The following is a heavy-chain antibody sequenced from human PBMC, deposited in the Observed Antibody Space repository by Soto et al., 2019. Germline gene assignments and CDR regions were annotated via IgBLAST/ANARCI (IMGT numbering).Heavy chain of an antibody. V-gene: IGHV2-5*02. D-gene: IGHD6-19*01. Sequence: QITLKESGPTLVKPTQTLTLTCTFSGFSLSSPAVGVHWIRQPPGKALEWLALLYWDDDKQYSPSLRSRLTITKATSKNQVVLTMTNMDPVDTATYYCAHGSGWLSDYWGQGTLVTVSS. J-gene: IGHJ4*02. CDR3: AHGSGWLSDY. CDR1: GFSLSSPAVG. CDR2: LYWDDDK.